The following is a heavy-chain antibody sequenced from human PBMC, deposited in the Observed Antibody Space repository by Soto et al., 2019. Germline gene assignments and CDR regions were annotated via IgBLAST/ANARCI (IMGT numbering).Heavy chain of an antibody. CDR2: MNPNSGNT. Sequence: ASVKVSCKASGYTFTGYDINWVRQATGQGLEWMGWMNPNSGNTGYAQKFQGRVTMTRNTSISTAYMELSSLRSEDTAVYYCARTYCSGGSCYKPNDYWGQGTLVTVSS. J-gene: IGHJ4*02. CDR1: GYTFTGYD. D-gene: IGHD2-15*01. CDR3: ARTYCSGGSCYKPNDY. V-gene: IGHV1-8*01.